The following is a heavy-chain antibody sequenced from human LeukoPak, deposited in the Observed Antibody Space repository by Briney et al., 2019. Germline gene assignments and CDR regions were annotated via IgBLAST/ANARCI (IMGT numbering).Heavy chain of an antibody. Sequence: GGSLRLSCAASGFIFSDYYMTWIRQAPGKGLEWLSYISGSGSDTNYADSVKGRFTTSRDNAKNSLYLQMNSLRAEDTAVYYCARVGSIAAAGTPDYWGQGTLVAVSS. CDR1: GFIFSDYY. CDR2: ISGSGSDT. D-gene: IGHD6-13*01. CDR3: ARVGSIAAAGTPDY. V-gene: IGHV3-11*06. J-gene: IGHJ4*02.